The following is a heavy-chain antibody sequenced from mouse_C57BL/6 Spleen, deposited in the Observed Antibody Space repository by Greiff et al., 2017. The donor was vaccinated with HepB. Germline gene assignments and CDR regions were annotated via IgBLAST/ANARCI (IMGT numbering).Heavy chain of an antibody. Sequence: QVQLQQPGAELVKPGASVKLSCKASGYTFTSYWMQWVKQRPGQGLEWIGEIDPSDSYTNYNQKFKGKATLTVDTSSSTAYMQLSSLTSEDSAVYYCARWGAVAGYAMDYWANVTSATVSS. CDR2: IDPSDSYT. V-gene: IGHV1-50*01. CDR3: ARWGAVAGYAMDY. J-gene: IGHJ4*01. D-gene: IGHD3-3*01. CDR1: GYTFTSYW.